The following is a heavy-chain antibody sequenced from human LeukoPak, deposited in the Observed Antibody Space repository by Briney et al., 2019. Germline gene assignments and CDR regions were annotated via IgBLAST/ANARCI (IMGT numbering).Heavy chain of an antibody. D-gene: IGHD3-22*01. CDR2: IYYSGTT. J-gene: IGHJ4*02. CDR3: ARDRYYYDSSGYSLFEY. CDR1: GGSISSSSYY. V-gene: IGHV4-39*07. Sequence: SETLSLTCTVSGGSISSSSYYWGWLRQPPGKGPEWIGSIYYSGTTYYNPSLRSRVTISVDTSKNQFSLRLSSVTAADTAVYYCARDRYYYDSSGYSLFEYWGQGTLVTVSS.